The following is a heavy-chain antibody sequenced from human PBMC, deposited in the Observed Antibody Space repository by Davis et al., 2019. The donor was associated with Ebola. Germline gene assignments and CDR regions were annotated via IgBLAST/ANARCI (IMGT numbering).Heavy chain of an antibody. Sequence: GGSLRLSCAASGFTFSSYAMHWVRKAPGKGLEWVSSISSSSSYIYYADSVKGRFTISRDNAKNTLYLQMNSPRAEDTAVYYCARDRNLGDAFDIWGQGTMVTVSS. CDR3: ARDRNLGDAFDI. J-gene: IGHJ3*02. CDR1: GFTFSSYA. V-gene: IGHV3-21*01. CDR2: ISSSSSYI. D-gene: IGHD3-10*01.